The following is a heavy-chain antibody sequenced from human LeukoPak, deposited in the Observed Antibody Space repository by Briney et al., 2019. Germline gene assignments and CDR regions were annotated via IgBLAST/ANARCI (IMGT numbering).Heavy chain of an antibody. J-gene: IGHJ4*02. CDR1: GFTFSSYG. V-gene: IGHV3-33*06. Sequence: GGSLRLSCAASGFTFSSYGMHWVRQAPGKGLEGVAVIWYDGSNKYYADSVKGRFTISRDNSKNTLYLQMNSLRAEDTAVYYCAKDLDSSGYYYFDYWGQGTLVTVSS. CDR2: IWYDGSNK. D-gene: IGHD3-22*01. CDR3: AKDLDSSGYYYFDY.